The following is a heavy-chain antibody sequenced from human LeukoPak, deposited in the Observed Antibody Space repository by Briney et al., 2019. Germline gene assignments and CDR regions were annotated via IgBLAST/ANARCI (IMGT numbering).Heavy chain of an antibody. Sequence: GESLRISCKGSGCTFTNYWIGWVRQTPGKGPEWMGTIYPGDSETRYSPSFQGQVTISSDKSISTAYLQWSSLKASDTAMYYCARFLYGHYSHYFDYWGQGTLITVSS. CDR2: IYPGDSET. V-gene: IGHV5-51*01. D-gene: IGHD4-17*01. CDR1: GCTFTNYW. J-gene: IGHJ4*02. CDR3: ARFLYGHYSHYFDY.